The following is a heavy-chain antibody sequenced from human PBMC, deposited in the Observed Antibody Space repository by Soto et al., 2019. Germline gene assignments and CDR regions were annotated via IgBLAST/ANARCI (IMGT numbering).Heavy chain of an antibody. D-gene: IGHD3-16*01. CDR3: VRKVVTYNYADY. V-gene: IGHV3-7*05. CDR2: INEDGSQT. J-gene: IGHJ4*02. CDR1: GFIFSSYW. Sequence: EVQLVESGGGLVQPGGSPRLSCEASGFIFSSYWMRWARQAPGKGLEWVASINEDGSQTYYVDSVRGRFTISRDNAKNSLYLQMNSLRAEDTAVYYCVRKVVTYNYADYWGQGTLVTVSS.